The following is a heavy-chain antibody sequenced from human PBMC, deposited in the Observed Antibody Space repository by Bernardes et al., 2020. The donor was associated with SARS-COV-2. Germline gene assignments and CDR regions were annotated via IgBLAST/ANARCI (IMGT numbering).Heavy chain of an antibody. D-gene: IGHD6-19*01. CDR2: IYPGDSDT. CDR3: ARQLWSSGWDDAFDI. Sequence: GESLKISCKGSGYSFTSYWIGWVRQMPGKGLEWMGIIYPGDSDTRYSPSFQGQVTISADKSISTAYLQWSSLKASDTAMYYCARQLWSSGWDDAFDIWGQTPMVSVA. J-gene: IGHJ3*02. V-gene: IGHV5-51*01. CDR1: GYSFTSYW.